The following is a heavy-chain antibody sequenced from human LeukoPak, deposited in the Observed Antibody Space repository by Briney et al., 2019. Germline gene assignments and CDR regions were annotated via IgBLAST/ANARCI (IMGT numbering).Heavy chain of an antibody. CDR1: GGSINSYY. Sequence: SETLSLTCTVSGGSINSYYWGWIRQPAGKGLEWIGRIYTSGSTNYNPSLKSRVTISVDTSKNQFSLNLTSVTAADTAMYYCVRAGYTSSYYSLDYWGQGTLVTVSS. J-gene: IGHJ4*02. CDR3: VRAGYTSSYYSLDY. CDR2: IYTSGST. D-gene: IGHD1-26*01. V-gene: IGHV4-4*07.